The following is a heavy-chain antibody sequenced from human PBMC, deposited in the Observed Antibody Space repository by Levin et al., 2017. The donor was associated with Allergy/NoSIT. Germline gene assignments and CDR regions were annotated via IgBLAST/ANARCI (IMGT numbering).Heavy chain of an antibody. V-gene: IGHV1-3*01. CDR3: ARDRIAVSVLGWFDP. D-gene: IGHD6-19*01. CDR2: INAGNGNT. J-gene: IGHJ5*02. Sequence: GASVKVSCKASGYTFTSYAMHWVRQAPGQRLEWMGWINAGNGNTKYSQKFQGRVTITRDTSASTAYMELSSLRSEDTAVYYCARDRIAVSVLGWFDPWGQGTLVTVSS. CDR1: GYTFTSYA.